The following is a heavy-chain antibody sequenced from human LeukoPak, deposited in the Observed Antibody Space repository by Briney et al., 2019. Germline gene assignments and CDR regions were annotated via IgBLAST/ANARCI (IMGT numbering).Heavy chain of an antibody. CDR2: MSYDGSNK. D-gene: IGHD6-19*01. Sequence: PGGSLRLSCAASGFTFSSYGMHWVRQAPGKGLEWVAVMSYDGSNKYYADSVKGRFTISRDNSKNTLYLQMNSLRAEDTAVYYCAKDRGRSSGWTAVDYWGQGTLVTVSS. CDR3: AKDRGRSSGWTAVDY. J-gene: IGHJ4*02. CDR1: GFTFSSYG. V-gene: IGHV3-30*18.